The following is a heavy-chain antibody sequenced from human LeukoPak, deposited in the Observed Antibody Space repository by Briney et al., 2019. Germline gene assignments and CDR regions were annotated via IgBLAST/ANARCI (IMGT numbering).Heavy chain of an antibody. D-gene: IGHD2-2*01. Sequence: GASVKVSCKASGGTFSSYAISWVRQAPGQGLEWMGGIIPIFGTTNYAQKFQGRVTITTDESTSTAYMELSSLRSEDTAVYYRARFGYCSSTSCYSPPYYYYGMDVWGQGTTVTVSS. V-gene: IGHV1-69*05. CDR3: ARFGYCSSTSCYSPPYYYYGMDV. J-gene: IGHJ6*02. CDR2: IIPIFGTT. CDR1: GGTFSSYA.